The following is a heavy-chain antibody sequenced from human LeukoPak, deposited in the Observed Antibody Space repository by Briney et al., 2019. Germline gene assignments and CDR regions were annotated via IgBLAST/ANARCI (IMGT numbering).Heavy chain of an antibody. D-gene: IGHD3-22*01. CDR1: GFTFSSYG. J-gene: IGHJ4*02. CDR2: VSYDGTSK. CDR3: AKDQNAYYYDGSGYPQDY. Sequence: PGRSLRLSCAASGFTFSSYGIHWVRQAPGKGLEWVAVVSYDGTSKYYADSVKGRFTISRDNSKSTLLLQMNSLRAEDTAVYYCAKDQNAYYYDGSGYPQDYWGQGTLVTVSS. V-gene: IGHV3-30*18.